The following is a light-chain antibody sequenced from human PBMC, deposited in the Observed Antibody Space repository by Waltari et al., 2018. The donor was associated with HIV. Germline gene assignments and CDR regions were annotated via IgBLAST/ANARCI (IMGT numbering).Light chain of an antibody. CDR2: EVS. V-gene: IGLV2-23*02. J-gene: IGLJ2*01. Sequence: QSALTQPASVFGSPGTAITNPCNGNSSDGGRYYLVSWYQQHPGKAPKLMIYEVSKRPSGVSNRFSGSKSGNTASLTISGLQAEDEADYYCCSYAGSSTPVVFGGGTKLTVL. CDR1: SSDGGRYYL. CDR3: CSYAGSSTPVV.